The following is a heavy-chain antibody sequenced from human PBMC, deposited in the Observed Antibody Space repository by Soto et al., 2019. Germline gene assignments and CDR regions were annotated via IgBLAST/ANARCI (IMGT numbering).Heavy chain of an antibody. J-gene: IGHJ6*02. CDR1: GGSISSSNW. CDR3: ARRYDSSGYCYLVDMAV. Sequence: PSETLSLTCAVSGGSISSSNWWSWVRQPPGKGLEWIGEIYHSGSTNYNPSLKSRVTISVDKSKNQFSLKLSSVTAADTAVYYCARRYDSSGYCYLVDMAVWAQGTTVTGS. V-gene: IGHV4-4*02. D-gene: IGHD3-22*01. CDR2: IYHSGST.